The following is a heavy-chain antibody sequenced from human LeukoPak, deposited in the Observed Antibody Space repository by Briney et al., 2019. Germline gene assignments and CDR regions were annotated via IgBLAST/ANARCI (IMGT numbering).Heavy chain of an antibody. Sequence: SVKVSCKASGGAFTRAAVSWVRQAPGQGLEWMGGVIPHSGIADYAQKFQGRDTLTADESTSTAYMELNSLTSEDTAVYYCATPRMNYYGSGIHYSYYYLDVWGSGTAVTVSS. J-gene: IGHJ6*03. CDR2: VIPHSGIA. V-gene: IGHV1-69*01. D-gene: IGHD3-10*01. CDR3: ATPRMNYYGSGIHYSYYYLDV. CDR1: GGAFTRAA.